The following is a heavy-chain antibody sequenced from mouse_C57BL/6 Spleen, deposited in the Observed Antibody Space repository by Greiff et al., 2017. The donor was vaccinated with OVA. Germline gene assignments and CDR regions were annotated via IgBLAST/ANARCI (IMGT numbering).Heavy chain of an antibody. CDR1: GYTFTTYP. D-gene: IGHD1-1*01. J-gene: IGHJ2*01. CDR2: FHPYNDDT. CDR3: ARSNLLPHYFDY. Sequence: VQGVESGAELVKPGASVKMSCKASGYTFTTYPIEWMKQNHGKSLEWIGNFHPYNDDTKYNEKFKGKATLTVEKSSSTVYLELSRLTSDDSAVYYCARSNLLPHYFDYWGQGTTLTVSS. V-gene: IGHV1-47*01.